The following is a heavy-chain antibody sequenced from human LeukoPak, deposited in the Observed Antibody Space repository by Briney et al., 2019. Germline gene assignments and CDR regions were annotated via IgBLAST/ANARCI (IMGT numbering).Heavy chain of an antibody. CDR1: GGSISSSSYY. V-gene: IGHV4-39*07. D-gene: IGHD2-2*01. Sequence: PSETLSLTCTVSGGSISSSSYYWGWIRQPPGKGLEWIGSIYYSGSTYYNPSLKSRVTISVDTSKNQFSLKLSSVTAADTAVYYCAREPLYCSSTSCYGGYYYYYMDVWGKGTTVTVSS. J-gene: IGHJ6*03. CDR2: IYYSGST. CDR3: AREPLYCSSTSCYGGYYYYYMDV.